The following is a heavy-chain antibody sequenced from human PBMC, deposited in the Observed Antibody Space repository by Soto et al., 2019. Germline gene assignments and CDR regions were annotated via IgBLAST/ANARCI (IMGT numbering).Heavy chain of an antibody. D-gene: IGHD3-10*01. CDR2: IYYSGST. V-gene: IGHV4-59*01. J-gene: IGHJ5*02. CDR3: ARDLYGSGSYPSRWFDP. Sequence: KTSETLSLTCTVSGGSISSYYWSWIRQPPGKGLEWIGYIYYSGSTNYNPSLKSRVTISVDTSKNQFSLKLSSVTAADTAVYYCARDLYGSGSYPSRWFDPWGQGTLVTVSS. CDR1: GGSISSYY.